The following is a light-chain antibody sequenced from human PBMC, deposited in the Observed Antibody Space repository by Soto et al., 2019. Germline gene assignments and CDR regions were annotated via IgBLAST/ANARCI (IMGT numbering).Light chain of an antibody. J-gene: IGLJ1*01. V-gene: IGLV2-14*03. CDR2: DVS. CDR1: SSDVGSYNY. CDR3: SSYTTSNSYV. Sequence: QSALTQPASVSGSPGQSITISCPGTSSDVGSYNYVSWYQQHPGKAPKPMIFDVSNRPSGVSIRFSGSKSGNTASLTISGLQAEDEADYYCSSYTTSNSYVFGSGTKLTVL.